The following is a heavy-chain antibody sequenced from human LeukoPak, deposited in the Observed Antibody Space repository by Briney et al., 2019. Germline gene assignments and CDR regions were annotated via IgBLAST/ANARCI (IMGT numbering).Heavy chain of an antibody. CDR2: IKQDGSEK. CDR1: GFTFSSYW. D-gene: IGHD3-3*01. V-gene: IGHV3-7*01. CDR3: ARVSSITIFGVVIDDAFDI. Sequence: PGGSLRLSCAASGFTFSSYWMSWVRQAPGKGLEWVANIKQDGSEKYYVDSVKGRFTISRDNAKNSLYLQMNSLRAEDTAVYYCARVSSITIFGVVIDDAFDIWGQGTMVTVSA. J-gene: IGHJ3*02.